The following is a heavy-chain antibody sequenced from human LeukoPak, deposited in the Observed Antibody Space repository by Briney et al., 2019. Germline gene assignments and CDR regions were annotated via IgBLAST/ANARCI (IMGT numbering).Heavy chain of an antibody. CDR3: ARGDSRSWDSAFDY. CDR2: IYTSGST. J-gene: IGHJ4*02. V-gene: IGHV4-4*07. Sequence: PSETLSLTCSVCGGSISSYYWSWIRQPAGKGLEWIGRIYTSGSTNYNPSLKSRVTMSVDTSKNQFSLKLSSVTAADTAVYYCARGDSRSWDSAFDYWGPGTLVTVSS. D-gene: IGHD6-13*01. CDR1: GGSISSYY.